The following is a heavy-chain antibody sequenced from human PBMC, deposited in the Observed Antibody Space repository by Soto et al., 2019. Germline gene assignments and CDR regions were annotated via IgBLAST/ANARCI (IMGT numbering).Heavy chain of an antibody. CDR3: AKDLQYCSSASCLNDYYYYGMDV. Sequence: HPGGSLRLSCAVSGFSFSGFAMNWVRQAPGKGLEWVAGISGSGTSTHFPDSVGGRFTISRDNSKNTLHLQMNSLRAEDTAVYYCAKDLQYCSSASCLNDYYYYGMDVWGQGTTVTVSS. J-gene: IGHJ6*02. CDR2: ISGSGTST. D-gene: IGHD2-2*01. V-gene: IGHV3-23*01. CDR1: GFSFSGFA.